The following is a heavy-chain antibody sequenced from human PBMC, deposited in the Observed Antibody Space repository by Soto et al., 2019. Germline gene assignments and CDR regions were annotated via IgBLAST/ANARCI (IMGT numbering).Heavy chain of an antibody. D-gene: IGHD1-1*01. V-gene: IGHV3-30*01. Sequence: QVQLVESGGGVVQPGRSLRLSCAASGFTLSKFVMHWVRQAPGKGLDWLAVTSNDGINTYYAASVKGRFTISIDNSMNMVYLQMNSLRDEDTALYYCARGNLDVWGQGTTVIVSS. CDR2: TSNDGINT. CDR1: GFTLSKFV. CDR3: ARGNLDV. J-gene: IGHJ6*02.